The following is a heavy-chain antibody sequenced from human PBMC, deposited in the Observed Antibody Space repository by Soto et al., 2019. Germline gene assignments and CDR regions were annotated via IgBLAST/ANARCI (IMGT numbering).Heavy chain of an antibody. D-gene: IGHD6-19*01. Sequence: GESLKISCKGSGYSFTSYWISWVRQMPGKGLEWMGRIDPSDSYTNYSPSFQGHVTISADKSISTAYLQWSSLKASDTAMYYCARHKEMYSSGWLYYYYYGMDVWGQGTTVTVS. CDR3: ARHKEMYSSGWLYYYYYGMDV. J-gene: IGHJ6*02. CDR2: IDPSDSYT. V-gene: IGHV5-10-1*01. CDR1: GYSFTSYW.